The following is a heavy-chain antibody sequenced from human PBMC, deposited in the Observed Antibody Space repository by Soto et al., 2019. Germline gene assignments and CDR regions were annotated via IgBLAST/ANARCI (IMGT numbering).Heavy chain of an antibody. D-gene: IGHD3-3*01. CDR3: ARAEAIFGVVIIGNYYYGMDV. Sequence: GGSLRLSCAASGFTVSRNYVSWVRQAPGKGLAWVSLSYSGGTTDYADSVKGRFTTSRDNSKNTLYLQMNSLRAEDTAVYYCARAEAIFGVVIIGNYYYGMDVWGQGTTVTVSS. CDR2: SYSGGTT. V-gene: IGHV3-53*05. CDR1: GFTVSRNY. J-gene: IGHJ6*02.